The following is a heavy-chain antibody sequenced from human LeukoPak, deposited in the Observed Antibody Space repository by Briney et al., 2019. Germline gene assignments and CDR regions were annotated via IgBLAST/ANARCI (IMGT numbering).Heavy chain of an antibody. CDR3: ASFTITYNPFDS. V-gene: IGHV4-34*01. J-gene: IGHJ4*02. D-gene: IGHD1-1*01. CDR1: GGSFSGYY. Sequence: SETLSLTCAVYGGSFSGYYWSWIRQPPGKGLEWIGEIDHSGSTNYNPSLKSRVTISLDTPKNQFSLKLNSVTAADTAVYYCASFTITYNPFDSWGQGTLVTVSS. CDR2: IDHSGST.